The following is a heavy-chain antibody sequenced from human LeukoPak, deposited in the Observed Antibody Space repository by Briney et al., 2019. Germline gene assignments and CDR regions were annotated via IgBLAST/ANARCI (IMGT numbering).Heavy chain of an antibody. Sequence: SETLSLTCTVSGYSISSGYYWGWIRQPPGKGLEWIGSIYHSGSTYYNPSLKSRVTISVDTSKNQFSLKLSSVTAADTAVYYCARLDPIAMPSIPPFDWGQGTLVTVSS. V-gene: IGHV4-38-2*02. D-gene: IGHD2-2*01. CDR3: ARLDPIAMPSIPPFD. CDR2: IYHSGST. J-gene: IGHJ4*02. CDR1: GYSISSGYY.